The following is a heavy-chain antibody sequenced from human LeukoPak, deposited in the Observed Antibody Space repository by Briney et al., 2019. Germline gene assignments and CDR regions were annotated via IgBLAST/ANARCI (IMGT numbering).Heavy chain of an antibody. CDR3: ANSYDGKIVPFDN. CDR1: DGSISNSF. CDR2: IHTSGST. V-gene: IGHV4-4*09. D-gene: IGHD4-23*01. Sequence: PSETLSLTCTVPDGSISNSFWNWVRQPPAKGLEWIAYIHTSGSTNYNPAFKSRVTLSVDTSKSQFSLRLNSVTASDTAVYYCANSYDGKIVPFDNWGQGTLVTVSS. J-gene: IGHJ4*02.